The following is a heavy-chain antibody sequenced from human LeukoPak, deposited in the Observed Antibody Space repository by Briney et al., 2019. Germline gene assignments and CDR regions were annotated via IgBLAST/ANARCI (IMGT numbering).Heavy chain of an antibody. CDR3: ARLLDNDNSGDPDTFDV. J-gene: IGHJ3*01. D-gene: IGHD3-22*01. V-gene: IGHV4-59*01. Sequence: SETLSLTCTVSGGSISSYYWSWIRQPQGKGLEWIGFIYYTGRTRYNPSLQSRVTISVGTSENKFSLKLTSVTAADTAVYYCARLLDNDNSGDPDTFDVWGQGTVVTVSS. CDR2: IYYTGRT. CDR1: GGSISSYY.